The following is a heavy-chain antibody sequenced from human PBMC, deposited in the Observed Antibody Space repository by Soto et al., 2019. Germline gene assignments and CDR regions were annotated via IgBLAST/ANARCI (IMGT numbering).Heavy chain of an antibody. J-gene: IGHJ6*02. Sequence: SETLSLTCTVSGGSISSYYWSWIRQPAGKGLEWIGRIYTSGSTNYNPSLKSRVTMSVDTSKNQFSLKLSSVTAADTAVYYCARDWIVVVPAAISYYYYGMDVWGQGTTVTVSS. D-gene: IGHD2-2*01. CDR3: ARDWIVVVPAAISYYYYGMDV. CDR1: GGSISSYY. V-gene: IGHV4-4*07. CDR2: IYTSGST.